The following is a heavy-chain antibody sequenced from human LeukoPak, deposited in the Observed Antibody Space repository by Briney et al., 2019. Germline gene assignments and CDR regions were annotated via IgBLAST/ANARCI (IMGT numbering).Heavy chain of an antibody. V-gene: IGHV3-7*04. J-gene: IGHJ4*02. CDR3: ARVYCRGGSCYTYLDY. CDR2: INQDGSEK. CDR1: GFTFSSNW. D-gene: IGHD2-15*01. Sequence: GGPLRLSCAASGFTFSSNWMSWVRQAPGKGLEWVASINQDGSEKKYVDSVKGRFTISRDNAKNSLYLQTNSLRAEDTAVYFCARVYCRGGSCYTYLDYWGQGTLVTVSS.